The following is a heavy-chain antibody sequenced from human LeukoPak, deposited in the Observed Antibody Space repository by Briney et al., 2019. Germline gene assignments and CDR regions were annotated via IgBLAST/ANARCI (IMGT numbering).Heavy chain of an antibody. J-gene: IGHJ5*02. D-gene: IGHD2-2*01. Sequence: SETLSLTCTVSGGSISSYYWSWIRQPPGKGLEWIGYIYHSGSTKYNPSLESRVTISVDTSKNQFSLKVRSVTAADTAVYYCARHSADCTGTSCYLFDPWGQGTLVTVSS. CDR3: ARHSADCTGTSCYLFDP. CDR1: GGSISSYY. V-gene: IGHV4-59*08. CDR2: IYHSGST.